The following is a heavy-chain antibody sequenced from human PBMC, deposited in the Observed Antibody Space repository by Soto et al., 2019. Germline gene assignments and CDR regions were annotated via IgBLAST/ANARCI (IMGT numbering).Heavy chain of an antibody. CDR2: IKEDGSEK. CDR1: GFRFSGFW. Sequence: EVQVVESGGGLVQPGGSLRLSCAASGFRFSGFWMNWVRQAPGKGLQWVAIIKEDGSEKYYVDSVNGRFTISRDNAKNSRYLQMDRLRVEDTAVYYCVRGRGFVLDQWGQGTPVTVSS. D-gene: IGHD2-21*01. CDR3: VRGRGFVLDQ. V-gene: IGHV3-7*01. J-gene: IGHJ4*02.